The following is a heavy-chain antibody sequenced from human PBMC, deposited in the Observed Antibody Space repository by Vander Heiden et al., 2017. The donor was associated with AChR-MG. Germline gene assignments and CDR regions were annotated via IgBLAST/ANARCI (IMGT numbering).Heavy chain of an antibody. CDR3: ARDFGLMDGDLIYFDY. J-gene: IGHJ4*02. D-gene: IGHD4-17*01. CDR1: GFTFSSYT. V-gene: IGHV3-21*01. CDR2: ISSSSSYI. Sequence: EVQLVESGGGLVKPGGSLRLSCAASGFTFSSYTMNWVRQAPGKGLEWLSSISSSSSYIYYADPLKGRFTISRDNAKNSLYLQMNNLRAEDTAVYYCARDFGLMDGDLIYFDYWGQGTLVTVSS.